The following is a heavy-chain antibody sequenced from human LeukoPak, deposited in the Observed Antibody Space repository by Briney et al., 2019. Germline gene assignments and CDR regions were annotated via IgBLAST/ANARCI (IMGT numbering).Heavy chain of an antibody. V-gene: IGHV3-7*01. J-gene: IGHJ4*02. CDR2: IDKHGNGK. CDR1: GFTFSTSW. D-gene: IGHD1-26*01. CDR3: ARDAGWGYYDL. Sequence: GGSLRLSCVASGFTFSTSWVTWVRQAPGTGLEWVANIDKHGNGKYYVDSVKGRFAISRDYASNSVFLQMDSLRAEDTSVYYSARDAGWGYYDLWGQGTPVTVSS.